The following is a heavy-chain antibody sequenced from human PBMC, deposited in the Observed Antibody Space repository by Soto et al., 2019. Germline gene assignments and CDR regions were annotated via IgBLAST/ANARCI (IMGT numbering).Heavy chain of an antibody. V-gene: IGHV3-53*04. J-gene: IGHJ4*02. CDR2: IYSGGST. D-gene: IGHD3-10*01. CDR3: ARENVLLWFGEPYRSFDY. CDR1: GFTVSSNY. Sequence: GGSLRLSCAASGFTVSSNYMSWVRQAPGKGLEWVSVIYSGGSTYYADSVKGRITISRHNSKNTLYLQMNSLRAEDTAVFYCARENVLLWFGEPYRSFDYWGQGTLVTVSS.